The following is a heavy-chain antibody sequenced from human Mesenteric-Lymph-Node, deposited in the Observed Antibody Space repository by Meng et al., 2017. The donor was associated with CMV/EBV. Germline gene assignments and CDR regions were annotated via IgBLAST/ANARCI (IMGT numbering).Heavy chain of an antibody. V-gene: IGHV1-24*01. J-gene: IGHJ5*02. CDR3: ARSLVMVPFAKPPWVIWLDP. CDR2: FAPEEGET. D-gene: IGHD2/OR15-2a*01. Sequence: ASVKVSCKISEYTLTEVSMHWVRQAPGKGLEWMGGFAPEEGETIYAQKFQGRLTMTEDTSTDTAYMELSSLRSEDTAVYYCARSLVMVPFAKPPWVIWLDPWGQGALVTVSS. CDR1: EYTLTEVS.